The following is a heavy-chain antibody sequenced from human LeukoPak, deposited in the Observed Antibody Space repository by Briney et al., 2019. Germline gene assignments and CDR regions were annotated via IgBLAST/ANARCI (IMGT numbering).Heavy chain of an antibody. CDR3: AKDIFTGIAAAGAIDY. Sequence: GGSLRLSCAASGFTFDDYAMHWVRQAPGKGLEWVSGISWNSGSIGYADSVKGRFTISRDNAKNSLYLQMNSLRAEDTALYYCAKDIFTGIAAAGAIDYLGQGTLVTVSS. CDR1: GFTFDDYA. CDR2: ISWNSGSI. D-gene: IGHD6-13*01. V-gene: IGHV3-9*01. J-gene: IGHJ4*02.